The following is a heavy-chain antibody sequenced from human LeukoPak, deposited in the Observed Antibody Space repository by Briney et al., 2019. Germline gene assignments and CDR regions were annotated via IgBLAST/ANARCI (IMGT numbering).Heavy chain of an antibody. CDR3: ARDSGSYPLGYYMDV. J-gene: IGHJ6*03. V-gene: IGHV4-31*03. CDR1: GGSISSGGYY. Sequence: SQTLSLTCTVSGGSISSGGYYWSWIRQHPGKGLEWIGCIYYTGSTNYNPSLKSRVTISVDTSKKQFSLKLSSVTAADTAVCYCARDSGSYPLGYYMDVWGKGTTVTVSS. CDR2: IYYTGST. D-gene: IGHD1-26*01.